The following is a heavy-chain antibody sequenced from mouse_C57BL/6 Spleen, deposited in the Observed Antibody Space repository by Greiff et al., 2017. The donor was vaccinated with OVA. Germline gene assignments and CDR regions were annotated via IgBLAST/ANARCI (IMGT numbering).Heavy chain of an antibody. CDR1: GYTFTSYW. J-gene: IGHJ3*01. V-gene: IGHV1-50*01. CDR3: ARRDWFAY. CDR2: IDPSDSYT. Sequence: QVQLQQSGAELVKPGASVKLSCKASGYTFTSYWMQWVKQRPGQGLEWIGEIDPSDSYTNYNQKFKGKATLTVDTSSSTAYMQRSSLTSEDSAVYYCARRDWFAYWGQGTLVTVSA.